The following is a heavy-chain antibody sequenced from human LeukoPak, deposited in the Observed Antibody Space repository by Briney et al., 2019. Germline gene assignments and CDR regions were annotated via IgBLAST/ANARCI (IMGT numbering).Heavy chain of an antibody. J-gene: IGHJ4*02. CDR2: INHSGST. CDR3: ARHPARIAAAGTIDY. Sequence: SETLSLTCTVSGGSISSYYWSWIRQPPGKGLEWIGEINHSGSTNYNPSLKSRVTISVDTSKNQFSLKLSSVTAADTAVYYCARHPARIAAAGTIDYWGQGTLVTVSS. V-gene: IGHV4-34*01. CDR1: GGSISSYY. D-gene: IGHD6-13*01.